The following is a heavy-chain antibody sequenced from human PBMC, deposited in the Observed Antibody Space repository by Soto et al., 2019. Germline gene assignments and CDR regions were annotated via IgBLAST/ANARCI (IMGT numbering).Heavy chain of an antibody. CDR1: GGSISSYY. J-gene: IGHJ4*02. Sequence: SETLSLTCTVSGGSISSYYWSWIRQPPGKGLEWIGYIYYSGSTNYNPSLKSRVTISVDTSKNQFSLKLSSVTAVDTAVYYCATSASYGDWLDYWGQGTLVTVSS. CDR3: ATSASYGDWLDY. D-gene: IGHD4-17*01. V-gene: IGHV4-59*01. CDR2: IYYSGST.